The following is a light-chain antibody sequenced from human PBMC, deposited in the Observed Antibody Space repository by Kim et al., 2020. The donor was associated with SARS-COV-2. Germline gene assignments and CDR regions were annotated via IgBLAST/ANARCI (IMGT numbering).Light chain of an antibody. Sequence: SASVGDRVTITCRASQNIKYFLSWYPQKPGKAPKLLIYDASRLHTEVPPRFGGSGFGTDFTLTISSLQPEDFATYYCQHTFNTPRTFGQGTKLEI. CDR2: DAS. CDR3: QHTFNTPRT. V-gene: IGKV1-39*01. J-gene: IGKJ2*01. CDR1: QNIKYF.